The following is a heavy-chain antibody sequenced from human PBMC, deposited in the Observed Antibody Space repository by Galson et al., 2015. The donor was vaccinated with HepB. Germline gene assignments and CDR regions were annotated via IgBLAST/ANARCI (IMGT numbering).Heavy chain of an antibody. D-gene: IGHD3-3*01. V-gene: IGHV3-21*01. Sequence: SLRLSCAASGFTFSSYSMNWVRQAPGKGLEWVSSISSSSSYIYYADSVKGRFTISRDNAKNSLYLQMNSLRAEDTAVYYCARDRGDFPYYFDYWGQGTLVTVSS. CDR3: ARDRGDFPYYFDY. CDR2: ISSSSSYI. CDR1: GFTFSSYS. J-gene: IGHJ4*02.